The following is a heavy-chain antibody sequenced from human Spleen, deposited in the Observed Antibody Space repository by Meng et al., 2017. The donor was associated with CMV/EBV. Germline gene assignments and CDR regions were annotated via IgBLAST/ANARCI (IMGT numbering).Heavy chain of an antibody. CDR2: ISSSSSYI. CDR1: GFTLSSYS. J-gene: IGHJ4*02. Sequence: GESLKISCEASGFTLSSYSMNWVRQAPGKGLEWVSSISSSSSYIYYADSVKGRFTISRDNAKNSLYLQMNSLRAEDTAVYYCARESSFWNDYQVNYYFDYWGQGTLVTVSS. V-gene: IGHV3-21*01. D-gene: IGHD3-3*01. CDR3: ARESSFWNDYQVNYYFDY.